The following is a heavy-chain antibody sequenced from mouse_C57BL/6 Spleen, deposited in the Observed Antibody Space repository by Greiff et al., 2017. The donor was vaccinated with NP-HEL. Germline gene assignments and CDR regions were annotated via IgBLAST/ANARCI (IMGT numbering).Heavy chain of an antibody. J-gene: IGHJ3*01. D-gene: IGHD4-1*01. CDR3: ARPSANWDVKGFAY. V-gene: IGHV5-17*01. CDR1: GFTFSDYG. CDR2: ISSGSSTI. Sequence: DVHLVESGGGLVKPGGSLKLSCAASGFTFSDYGMHWVRQAPEKGLEWVAYISSGSSTIYYADTVKGRLTRSRDNAKNTLFLQMTSLRSEDTAMYYCARPSANWDVKGFAYWGQGTLVTVAA.